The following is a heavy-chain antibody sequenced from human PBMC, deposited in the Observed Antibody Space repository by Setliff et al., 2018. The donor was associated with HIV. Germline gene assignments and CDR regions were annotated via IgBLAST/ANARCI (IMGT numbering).Heavy chain of an antibody. V-gene: IGHV3-11*04. CDR1: GFGINDYD. Sequence: PGGSLRLSCVASGFGINDYDMNWVRQAPGKGLEWVSHISGSGQTIYYVDSVKGRFTTSRDNAKNSLYLQMNSLRAEDTAVYYCARPIAAAGLFDSWGQGTLVTVSS. CDR2: ISGSGQTI. CDR3: ARPIAAAGLFDS. D-gene: IGHD6-13*01. J-gene: IGHJ4*02.